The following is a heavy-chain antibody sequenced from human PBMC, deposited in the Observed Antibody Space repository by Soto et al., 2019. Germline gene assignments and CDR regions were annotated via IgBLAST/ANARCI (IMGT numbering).Heavy chain of an antibody. V-gene: IGHV1-18*01. CDR3: ARDLDFTFKTPTYCSSTSCEGGRHYDMDV. CDR1: GYTFTSYG. CDR2: ISAYNGNT. Sequence: QVQLVQSGAEVKKPGASVKVSCKASGYTFTSYGISWVRQAPGQGLEWMGWISAYNGNTNYAQKLQGRVTMTTDTSTSTAYMELRSLRSDDTAVYYSARDLDFTFKTPTYCSSTSCEGGRHYDMDVGGQGTTDTVSS. D-gene: IGHD2-2*01. J-gene: IGHJ6*02.